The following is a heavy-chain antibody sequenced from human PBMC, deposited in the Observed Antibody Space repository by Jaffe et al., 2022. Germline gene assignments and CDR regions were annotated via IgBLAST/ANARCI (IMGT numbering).Heavy chain of an antibody. Sequence: QVQLQESGPGLVKPSETLSLTCTVSGGSISSYYWSWIRQPPGKGLEWIGYIYYSGSTNYNPSLKSRVTISVDTSKNQFSLKLSSVTAADTAVYYCASSSWSPLDFDYWGQGTLVTVSS. D-gene: IGHD6-13*01. CDR3: ASSSWSPLDFDY. CDR1: GGSISSYY. J-gene: IGHJ4*02. V-gene: IGHV4-59*01. CDR2: IYYSGST.